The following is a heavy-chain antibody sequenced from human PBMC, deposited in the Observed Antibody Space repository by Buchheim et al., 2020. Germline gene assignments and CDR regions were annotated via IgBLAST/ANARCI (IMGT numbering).Heavy chain of an antibody. J-gene: IGHJ5*02. D-gene: IGHD4-23*01. CDR1: GFSFNMYS. Sequence: EVQLLESGGGLVRPGGSLRLSCAASGFSFNMYSMSWVRQAPGQGLEWVSGISSRGDNTYDADSVRGRFTISRDNSKNTMFLQMNNLKGGDTAVYFCVKDAGGNAGVRWFDPWGQGT. CDR3: VKDAGGNAGVRWFDP. CDR2: ISSRGDNT. V-gene: IGHV3-23*01.